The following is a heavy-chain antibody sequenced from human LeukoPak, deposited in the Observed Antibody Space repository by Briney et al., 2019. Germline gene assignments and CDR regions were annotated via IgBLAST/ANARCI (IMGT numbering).Heavy chain of an antibody. V-gene: IGHV4-59*12. D-gene: IGHD6-13*01. CDR1: GGSISSYY. CDR2: IYYSGST. Sequence: SETLSLTCTVSGGSISSYYWSWIRQPPGKGLEWIGYIYYSGSTNYNPSLKSRVTISVDTSQNQLSLRLNSATAADTAVYYCASRSAAGPFWGQGTLVTVSS. CDR3: ASRSAAGPF. J-gene: IGHJ4*02.